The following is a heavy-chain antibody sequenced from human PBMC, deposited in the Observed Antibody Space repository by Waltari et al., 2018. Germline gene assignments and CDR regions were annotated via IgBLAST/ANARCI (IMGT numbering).Heavy chain of an antibody. CDR3: ASTPNYYDSSGYFDY. V-gene: IGHV5-51*01. J-gene: IGHJ4*02. Sequence: EVQLVQSGAEVKKPGESLKISCKGSGYSFTRYCIGWVRQIAGQGLEWSGIIYPVDSDTRYSPSFQGQVTISADKSISTAYLQWSSLKASDTAMYYCASTPNYYDSSGYFDYWGQGTLVTVSS. CDR2: IYPVDSDT. CDR1: GYSFTRYC. D-gene: IGHD3-22*01.